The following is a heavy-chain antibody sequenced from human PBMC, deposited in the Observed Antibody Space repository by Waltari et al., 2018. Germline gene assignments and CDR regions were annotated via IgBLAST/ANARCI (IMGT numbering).Heavy chain of an antibody. J-gene: IGHJ5*02. CDR1: GYTFTGYY. V-gene: IGHV1-2*06. CDR2: LNPNRGGP. D-gene: IGHD5-18*01. CDR3: ARVGYFGPHNWFDP. Sequence: QVQLVQSGAEVKKPGASVKVSCKASGYTFTGYYMHWVRQAPGQGLEWMGRLNPNRGGPNDAQKLHGRVTMTRETSISTAYMELSRLRSDDTAVYYCARVGYFGPHNWFDPWGQGTLVTVSS.